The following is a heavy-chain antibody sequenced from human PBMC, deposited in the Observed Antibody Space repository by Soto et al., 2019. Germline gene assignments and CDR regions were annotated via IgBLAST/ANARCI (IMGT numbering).Heavy chain of an antibody. J-gene: IGHJ4*02. CDR1: GGSFSAYY. CDR2: INHSGST. CDR3: ARAAYCGTTGCSNLDY. V-gene: IGHV4-34*01. Sequence: TLSLTCEVNGGSFSAYYWNWIRQPPGKGLEWVGEINHSGSTNYNPSLKSRVTISVDTSKKQFSLKLDSLTAADTAVYYCARAAYCGTTGCSNLDYWGQGTLVTVSS. D-gene: IGHD1-7*01.